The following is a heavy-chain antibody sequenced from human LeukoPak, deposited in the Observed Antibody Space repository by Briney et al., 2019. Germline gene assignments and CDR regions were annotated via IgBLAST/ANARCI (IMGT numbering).Heavy chain of an antibody. Sequence: PSETLSLTCTVSGGSISSYYWSRIRQPPGKGLEWIGYIYYSGSTNYNPSLKSRVTISVDTSKNQFSLKLSSVTAADTAVYYCARRLVVPAANDAFDIWGQGTMVTVSS. CDR2: IYYSGST. V-gene: IGHV4-59*08. D-gene: IGHD2-2*01. CDR3: ARRLVVPAANDAFDI. J-gene: IGHJ3*02. CDR1: GGSISSYY.